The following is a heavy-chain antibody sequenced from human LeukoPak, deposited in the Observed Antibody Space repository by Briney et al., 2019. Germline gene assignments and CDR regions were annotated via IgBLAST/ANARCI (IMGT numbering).Heavy chain of an antibody. CDR1: GFTFSSYS. CDR3: AKDRYYDFWSGSFDY. V-gene: IGHV3-21*01. Sequence: GGSLRLSCAASGFTFSSYSMNWVRQAPGKGLEWVSSISSSSSYIYYADSVKGRFTISRDNAKNSLYLQMNSLRAEDTAVYYCAKDRYYDFWSGSFDYWGQGTLVTVSS. CDR2: ISSSSSYI. J-gene: IGHJ4*02. D-gene: IGHD3-3*01.